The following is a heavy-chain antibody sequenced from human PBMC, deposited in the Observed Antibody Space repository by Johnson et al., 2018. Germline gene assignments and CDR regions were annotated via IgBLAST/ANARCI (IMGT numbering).Heavy chain of an antibody. J-gene: IGHJ3*02. Sequence: VQLVQSGGGLVQPGGSLRLSCAASGFTFSSYAMYCVRQAPGKGLEYVSAISSNGGTTYYANSVKGRFTISRDNSKNTLFLQMNSLRAEDTAVYYCARDSDVEWELLPGAFDIWGQGTRVTVSS. CDR1: GFTFSSYA. CDR3: ARDSDVEWELLPGAFDI. V-gene: IGHV3-64*01. D-gene: IGHD1-26*01. CDR2: ISSNGGTT.